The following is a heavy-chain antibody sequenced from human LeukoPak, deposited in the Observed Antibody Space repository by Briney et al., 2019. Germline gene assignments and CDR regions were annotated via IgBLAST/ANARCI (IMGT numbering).Heavy chain of an antibody. J-gene: IGHJ4*02. CDR1: GFTFSSYG. CDR3: ARVRIGGYCGGDCYSPDY. D-gene: IGHD2-21*02. CDR2: IWYDGSNK. V-gene: IGHV3-33*01. Sequence: GGSLRLSCAASGFTFSSYGMHWVRQAPGKGLEWVALIWYDGSNKYYADSVKGRFTISRDNSKNTLYLQMNSLRAEDTAMYYCARVRIGGYCGGDCYSPDYWGQGTLVTVSS.